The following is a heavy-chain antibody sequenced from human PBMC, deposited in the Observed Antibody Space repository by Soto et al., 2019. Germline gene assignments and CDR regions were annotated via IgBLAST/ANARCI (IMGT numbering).Heavy chain of an antibody. J-gene: IGHJ6*02. CDR2: IDPSDSYT. CDR3: ASLSTDDYGGNYYYYGMDV. V-gene: IGHV5-10-1*01. CDR1: GYSFTSYW. Sequence: PGESLKISCKGSGYSFTSYWISWVRQMPGKGLEWMGRIDPSDSYTNYSPAFQGHVTISADKSISTAYLQWSSLKASDNAMYYCASLSTDDYGGNYYYYGMDVWGQGTTVTVSS. D-gene: IGHD4-17*01.